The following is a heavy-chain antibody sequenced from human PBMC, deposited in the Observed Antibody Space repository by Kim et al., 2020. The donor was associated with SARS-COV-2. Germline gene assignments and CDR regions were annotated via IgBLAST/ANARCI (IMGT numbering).Heavy chain of an antibody. Sequence: GGSLRLSCAASGFTFDDYAMHWVRQAPGKGLEWVSGISWNSGSIGYAYSVKGRFTISRDNAKNSLYLQMNRLRAEDTALYYCAKDSRSLRSGLYGMDVWG. CDR1: GFTFDDYA. CDR3: AKDSRSLRSGLYGMDV. D-gene: IGHD3-10*01. V-gene: IGHV3-9*01. CDR2: ISWNSGSI. J-gene: IGHJ6*01.